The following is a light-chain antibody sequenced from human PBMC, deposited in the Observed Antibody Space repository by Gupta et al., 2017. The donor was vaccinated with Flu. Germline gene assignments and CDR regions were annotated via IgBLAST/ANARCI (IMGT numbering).Light chain of an antibody. CDR2: PAT. Sequence: SASISLGYIFTQTCRATQLIYHKIGSPQHKPVVAPKLIIYPATKGKRGVPQRSTASGHPTDFTLTITSLQPEDAATYYCQQDYSCPLTFGGGTKVEIK. J-gene: IGKJ4*01. CDR3: QQDYSCPLT. V-gene: IGKV1-12*01. CDR1: QLIYHK.